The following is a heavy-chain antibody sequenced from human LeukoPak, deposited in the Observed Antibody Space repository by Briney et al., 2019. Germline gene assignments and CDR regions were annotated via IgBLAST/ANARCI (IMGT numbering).Heavy chain of an antibody. CDR1: GFTFIPDA. CDR3: AKDVYYGYFDY. Sequence: GSSLRMSYEAAGFTFIPDAIGWVGPAQLLLRPWVSAISGSGGSTYYADSVKGRFTISRDNSKNTLYLQMNSLRAEDTAVYYCAKDVYYGYFDYWGQGTLVTVSS. D-gene: IGHD4-17*01. J-gene: IGHJ4*02. V-gene: IGHV3-23*01. CDR2: ISGSGGST.